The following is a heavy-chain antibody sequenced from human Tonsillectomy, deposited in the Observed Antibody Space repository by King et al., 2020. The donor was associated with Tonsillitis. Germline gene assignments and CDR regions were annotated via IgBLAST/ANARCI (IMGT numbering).Heavy chain of an antibody. Sequence: QLVQSGAEVKKPGASVKVSCKASGYIFSGHYLHWVRQAPGQGLEWMGWINPKSGGTKYAQKYQGRVTMTRDTSTTTAYMELIRLRFDDTAVYYCAREWDDDAFDIWGQGTMVTVSS. J-gene: IGHJ3*02. D-gene: IGHD1-26*01. V-gene: IGHV1-2*02. CDR2: INPKSGGT. CDR1: GYIFSGHY. CDR3: AREWDDDAFDI.